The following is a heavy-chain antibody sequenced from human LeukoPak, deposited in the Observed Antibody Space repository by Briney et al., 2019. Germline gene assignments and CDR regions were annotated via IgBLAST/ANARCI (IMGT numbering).Heavy chain of an antibody. D-gene: IGHD3-3*01. J-gene: IGHJ6*02. Sequence: SQTLSLTCAVSGGSISSGGYSWSWIRQPPGKGLEWIGYIYHSGSTYYNPSLKSRVTISVDRSKNQFSLKLSSVTAADTAVYYCARDRVDYDFWSGYGFNGMDVWGQGTTVTVSS. CDR3: ARDRVDYDFWSGYGFNGMDV. CDR1: GGSISSGGYS. CDR2: IYHSGST. V-gene: IGHV4-30-2*01.